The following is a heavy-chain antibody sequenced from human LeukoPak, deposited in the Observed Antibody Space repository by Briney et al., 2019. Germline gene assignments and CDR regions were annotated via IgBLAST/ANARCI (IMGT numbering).Heavy chain of an antibody. CDR2: ISYDGSNK. D-gene: IGHD6-13*01. J-gene: IGHJ4*02. Sequence: GGSLRLSCAASGFTFSSYAMHWVRQAPGKGLEWVAVISYDGSNKYYADSVKGRFTISRDNSKNTLYLQMNSLRAEDTAVYYCAREAGPLDRIAAAGTIDYWGQGTLVTVSS. V-gene: IGHV3-30-3*01. CDR3: AREAGPLDRIAAAGTIDY. CDR1: GFTFSSYA.